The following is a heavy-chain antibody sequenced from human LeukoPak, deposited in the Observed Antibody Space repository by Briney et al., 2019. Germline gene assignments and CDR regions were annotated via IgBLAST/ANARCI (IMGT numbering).Heavy chain of an antibody. CDR1: GYTFTGYY. J-gene: IGHJ4*03. D-gene: IGHD1-26*01. CDR3: ARGENRCWPLAVFEY. V-gene: IGHV1-2*02. CDR2: INPNSGGT. Sequence: GAAVTVSLKASGYTFTGYYMPWGRQAPGQGLGWMGWINPNSGGTNYAQKFQGRVTMTRDTSISTGYMELRRLSSDDTDVDYSARGENRCWPLAVFEYWGDGALVTV.